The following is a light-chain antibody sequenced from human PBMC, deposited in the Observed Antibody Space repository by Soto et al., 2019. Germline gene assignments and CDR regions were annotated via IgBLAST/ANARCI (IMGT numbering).Light chain of an antibody. J-gene: IGLJ3*02. CDR2: LNSDGSH. V-gene: IGLV4-69*01. Sequence: QPVLTQSPSASASLGASVKLTCTLSSGHSSYAIAWHQQQPDKGPRYLMKLNSDGSHTKGDGIPHRFSGSSSGAERYLTILSLQSGDEADYYCQTWGTGIWVFGGGTKLTVL. CDR3: QTWGTGIWV. CDR1: SGHSSYA.